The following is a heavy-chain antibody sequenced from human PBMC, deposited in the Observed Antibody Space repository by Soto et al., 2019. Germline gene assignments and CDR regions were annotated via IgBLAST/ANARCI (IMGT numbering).Heavy chain of an antibody. Sequence: SETLSLTCAVYGGSFSGYYWSWIRQTPGKGLEWIGEINHRGSTNYNPSLKSRVTISVDTSKNQFSLKVSSVTAADTAVYYCARGSGSGYCSGGSCYSDYWGQGTLVTVSS. CDR1: GGSFSGYY. J-gene: IGHJ4*02. V-gene: IGHV4-34*01. CDR2: INHRGST. D-gene: IGHD2-15*01. CDR3: ARGSGSGYCSGGSCYSDY.